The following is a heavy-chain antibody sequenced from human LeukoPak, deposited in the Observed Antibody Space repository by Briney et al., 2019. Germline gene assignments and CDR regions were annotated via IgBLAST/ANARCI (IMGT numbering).Heavy chain of an antibody. V-gene: IGHV1-18*01. CDR2: ISAYNGNT. CDR3: AKEDGSGSYGAFDI. CDR1: GYTFTSYG. D-gene: IGHD3-10*01. J-gene: IGHJ3*02. Sequence: ASVKVSCKASGYTFTSYGISWVRQAPGQGLEWMGWISAYNGNTNYAQKFQGRVTMTRNTSISTAYMELSSLRAEDTAVYYCAKEDGSGSYGAFDIWGQGTMVTVSS.